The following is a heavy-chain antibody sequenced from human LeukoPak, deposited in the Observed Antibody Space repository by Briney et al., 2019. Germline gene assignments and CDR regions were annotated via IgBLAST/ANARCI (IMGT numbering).Heavy chain of an antibody. D-gene: IGHD5-18*01. V-gene: IGHV4-39*01. J-gene: IGHJ4*02. CDR3: ARHGVYSYGLPFDY. Sequence: SETLSLTCTVSGGSISSSSYYWGWIRQPPGKGLEWIGSIYYSGSTYYNPSLKSRVTISVDTSKNQFSLKLSSVTAADTAAYYCARHGVYSYGLPFDYWGQGTLVTVSS. CDR2: IYYSGST. CDR1: GGSISSSSYY.